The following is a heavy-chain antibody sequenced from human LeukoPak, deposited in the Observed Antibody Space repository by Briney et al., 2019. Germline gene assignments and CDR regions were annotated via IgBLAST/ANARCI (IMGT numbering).Heavy chain of an antibody. Sequence: SETLSLTCTVSGGSISSGGYYWSWVRQHPGKGLEWIGCIYYSGSTYYNPSLKSRVTISVDTSKNQFSLKLSSVTAADTAVYYCARVAGGYNYGAGYYYYYMDVWGKGTTVTVSS. V-gene: IGHV4-31*03. CDR1: GGSISSGGYY. D-gene: IGHD5-24*01. CDR3: ARVAGGYNYGAGYYYYYMDV. J-gene: IGHJ6*03. CDR2: IYYSGST.